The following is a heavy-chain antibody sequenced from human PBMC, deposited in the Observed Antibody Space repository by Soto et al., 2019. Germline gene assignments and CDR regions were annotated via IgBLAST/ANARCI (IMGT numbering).Heavy chain of an antibody. D-gene: IGHD2-21*02. V-gene: IGHV4-59*01. CDR3: ARAVLPPTAPFDY. J-gene: IGHJ4*02. Sequence: PSETLSLTCVVSGASFGTYYWSWIRQPPGKGLEWIGYIYYSGSTNYNPSLQSRVTISVDTSKNQFSLKLSSVTAADTAVYYCARAVLPPTAPFDYWGQGTLVTVSS. CDR1: GASFGTYY. CDR2: IYYSGST.